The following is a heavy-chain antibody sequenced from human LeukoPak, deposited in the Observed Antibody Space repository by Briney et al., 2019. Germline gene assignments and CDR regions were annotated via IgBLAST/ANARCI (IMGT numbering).Heavy chain of an antibody. CDR1: GYTFTVYY. D-gene: IGHD3-9*01. CDR3: ARDREGYYDILTGYYGVGAFDI. J-gene: IGHJ3*02. CDR2: INPNSGGT. Sequence: ASVKVSCKASGYTFTVYYMHWVRQAPGQGLEWMGWINPNSGGTKYAQKFQGRVTMTRDTSISTAYMELSRLRSDDTAVYYCARDREGYYDILTGYYGVGAFDIWGQGTMVTVSS. V-gene: IGHV1-2*02.